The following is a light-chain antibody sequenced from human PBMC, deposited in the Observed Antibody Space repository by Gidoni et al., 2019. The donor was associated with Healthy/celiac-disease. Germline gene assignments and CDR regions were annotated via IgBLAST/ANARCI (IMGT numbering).Light chain of an antibody. Sequence: EIVLTQSPATLSLSPGERATLPCRASQSVSSYLAWYQQKPGQAPRLLIYDASNRATGIPARFSGSGSGTEFTLTISSLEHEDFAFYYCQQRSNWPPTWTFGQGTKVEIK. J-gene: IGKJ1*01. CDR1: QSVSSY. CDR2: DAS. V-gene: IGKV3-11*01. CDR3: QQRSNWPPTWT.